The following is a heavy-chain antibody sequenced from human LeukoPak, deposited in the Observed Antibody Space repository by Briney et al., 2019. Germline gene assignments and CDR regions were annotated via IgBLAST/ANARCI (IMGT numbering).Heavy chain of an antibody. CDR2: IKQDGSEK. CDR3: ARSNLYSKYYYEGGNWFDP. D-gene: IGHD3-22*01. J-gene: IGHJ5*02. V-gene: IGHV3-7*01. Sequence: PGGSLRLSCAASGFTFSSYWMSWVRQAPGKGLEWVANIKQDGSEKYYVDSVKGRFTISRDNAKNSLYLQMSSLRAEDTAVYYCARSNLYSKYYYEGGNWFDPWGQGTLVTVSS. CDR1: GFTFSSYW.